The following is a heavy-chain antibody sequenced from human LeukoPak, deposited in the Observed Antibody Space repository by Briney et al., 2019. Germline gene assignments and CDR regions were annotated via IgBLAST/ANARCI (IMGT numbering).Heavy chain of an antibody. CDR3: ARGVLGATLFDY. CDR2: IYRCSST. J-gene: IGHJ4*02. CDR1: GFTVSSNY. D-gene: IGHD1-26*01. V-gene: IGHV3-66*01. Sequence: GGSLRLSCAASGFTVSSNYMSWVRPAPGKALEWVSVIYRCSSTYYAVSVKGRFTISRDNSKNTLYLQMNSLRGEDTAVYYCARGVLGATLFDYWGQGTLVTVSS.